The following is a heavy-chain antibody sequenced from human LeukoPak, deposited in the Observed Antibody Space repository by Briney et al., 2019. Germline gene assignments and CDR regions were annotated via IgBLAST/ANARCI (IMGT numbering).Heavy chain of an antibody. CDR2: IYTTGST. CDR3: ATYEGSSRRFDY. Sequence: SETLSLTCTVSGGSISSYYWSWIRQPPGKGLEWIGYIYTTGSTYYNPSLKSRVTISADTSKNQFSLNLNSVTAADTAVYYCATYEGSSRRFDYWGQGTLVTVSS. V-gene: IGHV4-4*09. CDR1: GGSISSYY. D-gene: IGHD2-21*01. J-gene: IGHJ4*02.